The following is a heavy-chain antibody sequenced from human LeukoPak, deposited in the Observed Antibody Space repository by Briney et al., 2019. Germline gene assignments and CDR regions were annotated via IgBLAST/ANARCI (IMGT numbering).Heavy chain of an antibody. CDR1: GFTFSSYA. CDR2: ISGSGGST. V-gene: IGHV3-23*01. Sequence: GGSLRLSCAASGFTFSSYAMSWVRQAPGKGLEWVSAISGSGGSTYYADSVKGRFTISRDNAQKSLSLQMKSLRAEDTAVYYCARGSGDLDNWGQGTLVTVSS. D-gene: IGHD4-17*01. CDR3: ARGSGDLDN. J-gene: IGHJ4*02.